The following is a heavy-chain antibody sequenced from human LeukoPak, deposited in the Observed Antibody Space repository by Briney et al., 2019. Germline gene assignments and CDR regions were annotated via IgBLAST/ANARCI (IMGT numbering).Heavy chain of an antibody. CDR2: IYYSGNI. Sequence: SETLSLTCTVSGDSLSDYYWSWIRQPPGKGLEWIGCIYYSGNIYHNPSLKSRVTLSVDTSKNQVSLKLSSVTAADTAVYFCARGGRKCWFDPWGQGTLVTVSS. J-gene: IGHJ5*02. V-gene: IGHV4-59*01. CDR3: ARGGRKCWFDP. CDR1: GDSLSDYY. D-gene: IGHD2-15*01.